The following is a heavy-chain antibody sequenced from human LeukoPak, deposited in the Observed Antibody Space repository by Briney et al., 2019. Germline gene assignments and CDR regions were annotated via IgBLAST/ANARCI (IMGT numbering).Heavy chain of an antibody. CDR2: MNPISGKA. Sequence: ASVKVSCKASGYTFSNFDINWVRQAPGQGLEWMGWMNPISGKAGSAQKFQGRVTLTRDTSASTAYMELSSLRSEDTAVYYCASRMFRGGNFDYWGQGTLVTVSS. D-gene: IGHD3-10*01. CDR1: GYTFSNFD. CDR3: ASRMFRGGNFDY. J-gene: IGHJ4*02. V-gene: IGHV1-8*01.